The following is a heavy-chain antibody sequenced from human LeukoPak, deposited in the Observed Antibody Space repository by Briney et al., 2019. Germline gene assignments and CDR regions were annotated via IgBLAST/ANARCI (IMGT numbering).Heavy chain of an antibody. CDR1: GGSISSSN. D-gene: IGHD2-2*01. Sequence: PSGTLSLTCAISGGSISSSNWWTWVRQPPGKGLEWVSSISSTSIYIYYADSVKGRFTISRDNTKNSLYLQMNSLTAEDTAVYYCATTNPIQDWGQGTLVTVSS. CDR3: ATTNPIQD. CDR2: ISSTSIYI. J-gene: IGHJ1*01. V-gene: IGHV3-21*01.